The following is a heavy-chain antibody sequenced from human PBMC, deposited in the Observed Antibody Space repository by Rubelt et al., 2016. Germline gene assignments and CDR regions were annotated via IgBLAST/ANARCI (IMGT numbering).Heavy chain of an antibody. CDR2: IDWDDDK. V-gene: IGHV2-70*15. CDR1: GFSLTTSGMC. Sequence: QVTLRESGPALVKPTQTLTLTCTFSGFSLTTSGMCVSWIRQPPGKALEWLARIDWDDDKYYSTSLKTRLTISKETSKNQVVLTMTNMDPVDTATYYCAAGRFPYGMDVWGQGTTVTVSS. CDR3: AAGRFPYGMDV. D-gene: IGHD3-3*01. J-gene: IGHJ6*02.